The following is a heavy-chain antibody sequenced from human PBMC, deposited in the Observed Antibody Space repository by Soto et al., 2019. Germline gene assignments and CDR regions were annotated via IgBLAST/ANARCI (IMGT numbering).Heavy chain of an antibody. J-gene: IGHJ4*02. CDR3: ARSGSSWNLREFDY. Sequence: AASVKVSCKASDYTFTSYGIIWVRQAPGQGLEWIGWISVYNGNTNYAQKFRGRVTMTTDISTTTAYMEMRSLRSDDTAVYYCARSGSSWNLREFDYCGQGTLVTVSS. CDR2: ISVYNGNT. V-gene: IGHV1-18*01. D-gene: IGHD6-13*01. CDR1: DYTFTSYG.